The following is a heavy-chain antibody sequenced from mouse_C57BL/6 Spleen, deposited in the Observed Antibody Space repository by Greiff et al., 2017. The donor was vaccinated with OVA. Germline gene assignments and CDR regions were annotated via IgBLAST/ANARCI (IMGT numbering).Heavy chain of an antibody. CDR1: GFTFSDYY. Sequence: EVKLVESEGGLVQPGSSMKLSCTASGFTFSDYYMAWVRQVPEKGLEWVANINYDGSSTYYLDSLKSRFIISRDNAKNILYLQMSSLKSEDTATYYCARTLHYYFDYWGQGTTLTVSS. V-gene: IGHV5-16*01. J-gene: IGHJ2*01. CDR3: ARTLHYYFDY. CDR2: INYDGSST.